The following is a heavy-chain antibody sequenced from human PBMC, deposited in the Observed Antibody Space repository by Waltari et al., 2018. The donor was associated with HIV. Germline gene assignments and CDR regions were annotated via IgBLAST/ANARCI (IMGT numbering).Heavy chain of an antibody. CDR3: AREEVLMVYALGY. Sequence: QVQLVESGGGVVQSGRSLRLSCAASGFSFSSYGMHWVRQAPGKGLEWVAVIWSDGSNKYYADSVKGRFSISRDNSKNTLYMQMNSLRAEDTAVYYCAREEVLMVYALGYWGQGTLVTVSS. J-gene: IGHJ4*02. D-gene: IGHD2-8*01. CDR2: IWSDGSNK. CDR1: GFSFSSYG. V-gene: IGHV3-33*01.